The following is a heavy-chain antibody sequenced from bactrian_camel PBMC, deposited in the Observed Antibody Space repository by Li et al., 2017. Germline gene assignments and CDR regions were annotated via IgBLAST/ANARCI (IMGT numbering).Heavy chain of an antibody. D-gene: IGHD2*01. CDR3: AAVGGGSAAHTIVVVRNPGDFAY. J-gene: IGHJ6*01. CDR1: GNIFSKCG. Sequence: HVQLVESGGGSVQAGGSLKLSCAASGNIFSKCGMEWYRQVPGKEREWVSSMSTIGFTNYVNSVKGRFTISSGAAKNTVYLQMNSVTSEDTALYYCAAVGGGSAAHTIVVVRNPGDFAYWGQGTQVTVS. V-gene: IGHV3S53*01. CDR2: MSTIGFT.